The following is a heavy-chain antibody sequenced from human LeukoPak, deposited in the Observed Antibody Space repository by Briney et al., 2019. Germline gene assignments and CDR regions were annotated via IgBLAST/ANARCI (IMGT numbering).Heavy chain of an antibody. CDR3: ARRVVTTVFQGGDYFDY. Sequence: PSETLSLTCTVSGYSISSGYYWGWIRQPPGKGLEWIGSIYHSGSTYYNPSLKSRVTISVDKSKNQFSLKLSSVTAADTAVYYCARRVVTTVFQGGDYFDYWGQGTLVTVSS. J-gene: IGHJ4*02. CDR2: IYHSGST. V-gene: IGHV4-38-2*02. CDR1: GYSISSGYY. D-gene: IGHD4-17*01.